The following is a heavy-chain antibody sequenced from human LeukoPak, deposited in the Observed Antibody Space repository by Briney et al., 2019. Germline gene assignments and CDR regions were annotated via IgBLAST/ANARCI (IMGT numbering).Heavy chain of an antibody. J-gene: IGHJ4*02. D-gene: IGHD1-26*01. CDR3: ARERGKVGATTLDY. CDR2: IYSGGST. CDR1: GFTVSSNY. V-gene: IGHV3-66*01. Sequence: PGGSLRLSCSASGFTVSSNYMSWVRQAPGKGLEWVSVIYSGGSTYYADSVKGRFTISRDNAKDSLYLQMNSLRAEDTAVYYCARERGKVGATTLDYWGQGTLVTVSS.